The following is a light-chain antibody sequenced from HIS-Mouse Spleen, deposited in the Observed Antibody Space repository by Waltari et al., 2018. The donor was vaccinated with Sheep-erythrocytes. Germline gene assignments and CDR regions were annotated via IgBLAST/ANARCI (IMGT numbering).Light chain of an antibody. V-gene: IGLV2-23*01. Sequence: QSALTQPASVSGSPGQSITISCTGTSSDVGSYNLFSWYQQHPGKAPTLMMYEGSKRPSGVSNRFSGSKSGNTASLTISGLQAEDEADYYCCSYTGSSTPWVFGGGTKLTVL. CDR2: EGS. J-gene: IGLJ3*02. CDR1: SSDVGSYNL. CDR3: CSYTGSSTPWV.